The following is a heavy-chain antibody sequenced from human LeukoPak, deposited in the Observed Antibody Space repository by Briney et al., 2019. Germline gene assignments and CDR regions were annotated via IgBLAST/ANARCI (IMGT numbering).Heavy chain of an antibody. D-gene: IGHD3-22*01. CDR1: GGTFSSYA. V-gene: IGHV1-69*06. J-gene: IGHJ4*02. CDR2: IIPIFGTA. Sequence: GASVKVSCKASGGTFSSYAISWVRQAPGQGLEWMGGIIPIFGTANYAQKFQGRVTITADKSTSTAYMELSSLRSEDTAVYYCAISSGYGPIGRSHFDYWGQGTLVTVSS. CDR3: AISSGYGPIGRSHFDY.